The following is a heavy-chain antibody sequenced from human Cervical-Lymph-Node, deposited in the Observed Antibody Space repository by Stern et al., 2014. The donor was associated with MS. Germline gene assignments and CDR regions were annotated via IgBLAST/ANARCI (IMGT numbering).Heavy chain of an antibody. Sequence: MQLVESGAEVKKPGASVKVSCKASGYSFTDYDIPWVRQAPGQGLEWMGWMSTSTGYTGYGQKFQGRVAMTRNTSISTAYMELSSLTSEDTAIYYCVKAYAWERNWFDPWGQGTRVTVS. CDR2: MSTSTGYT. CDR3: VKAYAWERNWFDP. D-gene: IGHD1-26*01. J-gene: IGHJ5*02. CDR1: GYSFTDYD. V-gene: IGHV1-8*02.